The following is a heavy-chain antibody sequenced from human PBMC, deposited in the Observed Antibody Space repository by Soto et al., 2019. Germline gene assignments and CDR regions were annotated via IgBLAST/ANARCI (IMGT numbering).Heavy chain of an antibody. Sequence: PSETLSLTCAVYGGSFSGYYWSWIRQPPGKGLEWIGEINHSGSTNYNPSLKSRVTISVDTSKNQFSLKLSSLTAADTAVYYCARGAGASQFDYWGQGTLVTVPQ. J-gene: IGHJ4*02. CDR2: INHSGST. CDR1: GGSFSGYY. V-gene: IGHV4-34*01. D-gene: IGHD6-19*01. CDR3: ARGAGASQFDY.